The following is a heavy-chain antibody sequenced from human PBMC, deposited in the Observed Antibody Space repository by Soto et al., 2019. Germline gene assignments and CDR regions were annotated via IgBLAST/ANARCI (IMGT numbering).Heavy chain of an antibody. J-gene: IGHJ6*02. CDR3: ARGSDSIGYYPFGMDV. CDR2: MNPNSGNT. D-gene: IGHD3-22*01. Sequence: QVQLVQSGAEVKKPGASVKVSCKASGYTFTSYDINWVRQATGQGLEWMGWMNPNSGNTGYAQKFQGRVTMTRNTYISKAYMELSSLRSEDTDVYYCARGSDSIGYYPFGMDVWGQGTTVTVSS. V-gene: IGHV1-8*01. CDR1: GYTFTSYD.